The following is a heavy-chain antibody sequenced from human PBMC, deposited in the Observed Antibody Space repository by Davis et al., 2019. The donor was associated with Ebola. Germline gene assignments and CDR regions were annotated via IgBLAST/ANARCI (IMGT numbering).Heavy chain of an antibody. D-gene: IGHD6-13*01. Sequence: AASVKVSCKASGYTFTSYGISWVRQAPGQGLEWMGWISAYNGNTNYAQKLQGRVTMTTDTSTSTAYMELRSLRSDDPAVYYCAREGSSTWYGGGYYYYGMDVWGQGTTVTVSS. CDR2: ISAYNGNT. CDR3: AREGSSTWYGGGYYYYGMDV. J-gene: IGHJ6*02. CDR1: GYTFTSYG. V-gene: IGHV1-18*01.